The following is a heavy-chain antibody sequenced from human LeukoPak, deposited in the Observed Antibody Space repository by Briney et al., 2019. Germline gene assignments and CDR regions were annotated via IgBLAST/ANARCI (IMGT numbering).Heavy chain of an antibody. Sequence: TPSETLSLTCTVSGGSISSYYWSWIRQPPGKGLELIGYFYSSGSTNYNPSLKSRVTISVDASKNQFSLKLNSVTAADTAVYYCARITAAAGWFDPWGQGTLVTVSS. D-gene: IGHD6-13*01. J-gene: IGHJ5*02. CDR3: ARITAAAGWFDP. CDR1: GGSISSYY. V-gene: IGHV4-59*01. CDR2: FYSSGST.